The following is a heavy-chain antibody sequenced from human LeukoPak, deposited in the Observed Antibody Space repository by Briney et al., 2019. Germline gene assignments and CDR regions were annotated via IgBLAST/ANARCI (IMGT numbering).Heavy chain of an antibody. J-gene: IGHJ6*03. CDR3: ARDTVNHYYYYMDV. CDR2: INPNSGGT. CDR1: VYTFTGYY. D-gene: IGHD4-11*01. Sequence: GASVKVSCKASVYTFTGYYMHWVRQAPGQGLEWMGWINPNSGGTNYAQKFQGRVTMTRDTSISTAYMELSRLRSDDTAVYYCARDTVNHYYYYMDVWGKGTTVTVSS. V-gene: IGHV1-2*02.